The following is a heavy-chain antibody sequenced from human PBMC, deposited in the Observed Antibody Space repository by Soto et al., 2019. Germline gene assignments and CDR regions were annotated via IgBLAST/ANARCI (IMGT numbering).Heavy chain of an antibody. D-gene: IGHD1-7*01. J-gene: IGHJ6*03. CDR1: GYTFTGYY. Sequence: ASVKVSCKASGYTFTGYYMHWVRQAPGQGLEWMGWINPNSGGTNYAQKFQGWVTMTRDTSISTAYMELSRLRSDDTAVYYCARVKEVWNYARSYYYYYMDVWGKGTTVTVSS. CDR2: INPNSGGT. V-gene: IGHV1-2*04. CDR3: ARVKEVWNYARSYYYYYMDV.